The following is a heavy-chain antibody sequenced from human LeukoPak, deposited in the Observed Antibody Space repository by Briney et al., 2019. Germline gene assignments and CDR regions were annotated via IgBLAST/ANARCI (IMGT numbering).Heavy chain of an antibody. CDR1: GGSISSSSYY. V-gene: IGHV4-39*07. D-gene: IGHD3-3*01. CDR2: IYYSGST. CDR3: ARDGFSAG. J-gene: IGHJ4*02. Sequence: SETLSLTCTVSGGSISSSSYYWGWIRQPPGKGLEWIGSIYYSGSTYYNPSLKSRVTISVDTSKNQFSLKLSSVTAADTAVYYCARDGFSAGWGQGTLVTVSS.